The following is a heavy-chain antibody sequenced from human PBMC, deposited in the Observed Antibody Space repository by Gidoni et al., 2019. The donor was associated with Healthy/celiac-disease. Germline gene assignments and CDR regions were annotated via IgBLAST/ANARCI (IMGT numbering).Heavy chain of an antibody. D-gene: IGHD3-16*02. CDR1: GGSISSSSYY. J-gene: IGHJ4*02. V-gene: IGHV4-39*01. CDR3: ATNLYVWGSYRPFDY. CDR2: IYYSGST. Sequence: QLQLQESGPGLVKPSETLSLTCTVSGGSISSSSYYWGWIRQPPGKGLEWTGSIYYSGSTYYNPSLKSRVTISVDTSKNQFSLKLSSVTAADTAVYYCATNLYVWGSYRPFDYWGQGTLVTVSS.